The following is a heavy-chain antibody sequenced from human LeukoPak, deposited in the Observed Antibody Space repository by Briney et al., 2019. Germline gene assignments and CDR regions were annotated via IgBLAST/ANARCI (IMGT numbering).Heavy chain of an antibody. Sequence: SETLSLTCTVSGGSISSYYWSWIRQPPGKGLEWIGYIYYSGSTNSNASLKSRVTISVDMSKNQFSLRLSSVTAADTAVYYCARKSIVTAGRKPYDFWDQGTLVTVSP. CDR2: IYYSGST. D-gene: IGHD6-13*01. CDR1: GGSISSYY. V-gene: IGHV4-59*12. CDR3: ARKSIVTAGRKPYDF. J-gene: IGHJ4*02.